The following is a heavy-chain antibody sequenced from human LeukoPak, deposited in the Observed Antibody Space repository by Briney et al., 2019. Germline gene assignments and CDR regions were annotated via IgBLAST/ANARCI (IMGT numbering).Heavy chain of an antibody. CDR2: INPNSGGT. J-gene: IGHJ3*02. V-gene: IGHV1-2*02. Sequence: GASVKVSCKASEYTFTDYYLHWVRQAPGEGLEWMGWINPNSGGTNTAQKFQGRVTMTSDTSVSTAYMELSSPRSDDTAVYYCARFDTVAPGRPYDIWGQGTKVTVSS. CDR3: ARFDTVAPGRPYDI. CDR1: EYTFTDYY. D-gene: IGHD5-12*01.